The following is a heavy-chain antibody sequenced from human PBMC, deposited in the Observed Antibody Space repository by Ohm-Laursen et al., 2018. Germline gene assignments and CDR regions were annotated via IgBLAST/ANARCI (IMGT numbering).Heavy chain of an antibody. Sequence: SVKVSCKASGYTFTSYYMHWVRQPPGQGLERMGIINPNGGSTSYAQKFQGRVTMTRDTSTSTVYMELSSLRSEDTGVYYCAGDRACSSTSCYFYYYYGMDVWGQGTTGTVS. CDR2: INPNGGST. V-gene: IGHV1-46*01. D-gene: IGHD2-2*01. CDR1: GYTFTSYY. J-gene: IGHJ6*02. CDR3: AGDRACSSTSCYFYYYYGMDV.